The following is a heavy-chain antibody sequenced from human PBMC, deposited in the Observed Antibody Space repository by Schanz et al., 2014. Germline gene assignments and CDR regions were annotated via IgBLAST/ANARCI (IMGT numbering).Heavy chain of an antibody. CDR2: ISVDNHNK. CDR3: ARDHPYCDGGKCYSDGFDI. D-gene: IGHD2-21*01. Sequence: QIQLVQSGPEVKKPGATVKVSCKASGYIFINSGISWERQAPGQGLEWMGWISVDNHNKEYDQKFQVRVTITRDTSASTAYMELSSLRSEDTAVYYCARDHPYCDGGKCYSDGFDIWGQGTLVTISS. J-gene: IGHJ3*02. V-gene: IGHV1-18*01. CDR1: GYIFINSG.